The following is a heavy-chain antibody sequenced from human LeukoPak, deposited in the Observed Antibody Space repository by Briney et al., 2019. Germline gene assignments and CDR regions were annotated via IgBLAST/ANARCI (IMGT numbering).Heavy chain of an antibody. CDR1: GFTFSSYG. D-gene: IGHD3-10*01. V-gene: IGHV3-30*03. CDR2: ISYDGSNK. Sequence: PGGSLRLSCAASGFTFSSYGMHWVRQAPGKGLEWVAVISYDGSNKYYADSVKGRFTISRDNSKNTLYLQMNSLRAEDTAVYYCATTGRGSGAYYYYYMDVWGKGTTVTVSS. J-gene: IGHJ6*03. CDR3: ATTGRGSGAYYYYYMDV.